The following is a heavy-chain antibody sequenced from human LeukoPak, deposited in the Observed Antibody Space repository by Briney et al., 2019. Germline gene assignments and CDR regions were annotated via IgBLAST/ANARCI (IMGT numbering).Heavy chain of an antibody. J-gene: IGHJ4*02. V-gene: IGHV3-30*02. CDR1: GFTFSSYG. CDR2: IRYDGSNK. D-gene: IGHD3-3*02. CDR3: AKGQYLPAFLEWLLSFDY. Sequence: GGSLRLSCVASGFTFSSYGMHWVRQAPGKGLEWVAFIRYDGSNKYYADSVKGRFTISRDNSKNTLYLQMNSLRAEDTAVYYCAKGQYLPAFLEWLLSFDYWGQGTLVTVSS.